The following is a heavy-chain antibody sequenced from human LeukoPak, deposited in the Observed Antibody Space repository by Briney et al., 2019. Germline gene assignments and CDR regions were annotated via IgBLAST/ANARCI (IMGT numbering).Heavy chain of an antibody. Sequence: PGRSLRLSCAASGFTFSSYGMHWVRQAPGKGLEWVAVISYDGSNKYYADSVKGRFTISRDNSKNTLYLQMNSLRAEDTAVYYCAKVLRSGYGMDVWGQGTTVTVSS. V-gene: IGHV3-30*18. CDR1: GFTFSSYG. J-gene: IGHJ6*02. CDR3: AKVLRSGYGMDV. CDR2: ISYDGSNK.